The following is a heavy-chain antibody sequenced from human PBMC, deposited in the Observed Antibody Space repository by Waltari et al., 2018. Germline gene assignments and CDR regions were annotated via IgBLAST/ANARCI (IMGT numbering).Heavy chain of an antibody. V-gene: IGHV3-48*03. CDR2: INSRGSTI. CDR3: ARDRDGYKKADL. D-gene: IGHD5-12*01. CDR1: GFTFSDFE. Sequence: VQLVESGGDLVQPGGSLRLSCAAYGFTFSDFEMNWVRQVPGKGLEWLSYINSRGSTIYYADSVKGRFTVSRDNAKSSLYLQMNSLRVEDTAVYYCARDRDGYKKADLWGQGTLVTVSS. J-gene: IGHJ5*02.